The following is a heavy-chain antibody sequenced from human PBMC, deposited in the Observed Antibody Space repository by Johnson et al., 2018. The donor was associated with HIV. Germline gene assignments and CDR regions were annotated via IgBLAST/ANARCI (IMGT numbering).Heavy chain of an antibody. CDR2: INWNGGTT. CDR3: TRAVAGKFAFDI. Sequence: EQLVESGGGVVQPGKSLRLSCAVSGFTFDEYDMSWVRQAPGKGLEWVSGINWNGGTTEYAASVKGRFTISRDDSKSIAYLQMNSLKTEDTAVYYCTRAVAGKFAFDIWGQGTMVTVSS. J-gene: IGHJ3*02. V-gene: IGHV3-49*04. D-gene: IGHD6-19*01. CDR1: GFTFDEYD.